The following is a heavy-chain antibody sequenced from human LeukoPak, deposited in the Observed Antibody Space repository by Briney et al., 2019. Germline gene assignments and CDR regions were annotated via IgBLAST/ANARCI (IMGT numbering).Heavy chain of an antibody. CDR1: GGSFSSDGYY. Sequence: SETLSLTCTVSGGSFSSDGYYWSWIRQHPGKGLEWIGYISYSGSTYYNPSLKSRVTISVDTSKNQFSLKLSSVTAADTAVYYCVRDSGSYYFDYWGQGALVTVSS. CDR2: ISYSGST. CDR3: VRDSGSYYFDY. V-gene: IGHV4-31*03. D-gene: IGHD1-26*01. J-gene: IGHJ4*02.